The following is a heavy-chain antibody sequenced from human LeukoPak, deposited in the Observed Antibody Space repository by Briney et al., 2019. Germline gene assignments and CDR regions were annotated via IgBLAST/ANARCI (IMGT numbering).Heavy chain of an antibody. CDR1: GGSISPHY. J-gene: IGHJ4*02. V-gene: IGHV4-59*11. D-gene: IGHD6-13*01. CDR2: IYYNGST. CDR3: AGASVWAATRAAAGNDY. Sequence: SETLSLTCTVSGGSISPHYWSWIRQVPGKGLEWIGYIYYNGSTNYNPSLKSRVTISVDTSKNQFSLRLSSVTTADTAVYYCAGASVWAATRAAAGNDYWGQGTLVTVSS.